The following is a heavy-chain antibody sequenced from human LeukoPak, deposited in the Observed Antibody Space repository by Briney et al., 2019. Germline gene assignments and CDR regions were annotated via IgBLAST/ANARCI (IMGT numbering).Heavy chain of an antibody. CDR1: GFTFSSYD. D-gene: IGHD3-10*02. V-gene: IGHV3-13*05. CDR3: ARVVRGAYYGMDV. Sequence: GGSLRLSCAASGFTFSSYDMHWVRQATGKGLEWGSAIGTSGDPYYPGSVKGRFTISRENAKNFLYLQMNSLRAGDTAVYYCARVVRGAYYGMDVWGKGTTVTVSS. CDR2: IGTSGDP. J-gene: IGHJ6*04.